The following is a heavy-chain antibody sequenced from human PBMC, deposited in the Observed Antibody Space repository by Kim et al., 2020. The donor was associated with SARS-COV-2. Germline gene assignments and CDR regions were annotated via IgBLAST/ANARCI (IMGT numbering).Heavy chain of an antibody. Sequence: YAGSVEGRFTISRDNSKNPLYLQMNSLRAEDTAVYYCAKDQGGYDSGMDVWGQGTTVTVSS. D-gene: IGHD3-3*01. V-gene: IGHV3-30-3*02. CDR3: AKDQGGYDSGMDV. J-gene: IGHJ6*02.